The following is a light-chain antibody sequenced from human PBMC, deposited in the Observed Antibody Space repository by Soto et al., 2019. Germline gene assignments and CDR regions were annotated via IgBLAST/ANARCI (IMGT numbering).Light chain of an antibody. J-gene: IGKJ3*01. CDR2: EIA. CDR3: LQHTSYPFT. Sequence: DIQLTQSPSSLSASVGDRVTITCRASQGVGNSLDWYQQKPGKAPKRLIYEIASLQTGVPSRFSGTGSGTEFTLTISGLQPEDFATYYCLQHTSYPFTFGPGTKVDIK. V-gene: IGKV1-17*01. CDR1: QGVGNS.